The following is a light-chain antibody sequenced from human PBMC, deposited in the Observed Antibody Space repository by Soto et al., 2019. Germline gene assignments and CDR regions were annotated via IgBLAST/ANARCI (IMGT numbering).Light chain of an antibody. CDR1: QDISNY. V-gene: IGKV1-33*01. J-gene: IGKJ2*01. CDR3: QQYDNLPPMYT. Sequence: DIQMTQSPSSLSASVGDRVTITCQASQDISNYLNWYQQKPGKAPKLLIYDASNLETGVPSRFSGSGSVTDFPFTISRLQPEDIATYYCQQYDNLPPMYTFGHGTKLEIK. CDR2: DAS.